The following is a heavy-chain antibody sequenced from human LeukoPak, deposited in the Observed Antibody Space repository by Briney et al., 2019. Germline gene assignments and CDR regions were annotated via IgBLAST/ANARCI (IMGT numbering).Heavy chain of an antibody. CDR1: GYTFTGYY. V-gene: IGHV1-2*02. J-gene: IGHJ4*02. CDR2: INPNSGGT. D-gene: IGHD3-3*01. CDR3: ARPHDFYDPGGYYFDY. Sequence: ASVKVSCKASGYTFTGYYMHWVRQAPGQGLEWMGWINPNSGGTNYAQKFQGRVTMARDTSISTAYMELSRLRSDDTAVYYCARPHDFYDPGGYYFDYWGQGTLVTVSS.